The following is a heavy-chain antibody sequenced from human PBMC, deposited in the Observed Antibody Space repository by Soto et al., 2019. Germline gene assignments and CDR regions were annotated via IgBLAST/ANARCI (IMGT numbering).Heavy chain of an antibody. CDR2: VSLYSDGT. V-gene: IGHV1-18*01. D-gene: IGHD2-2*01. Sequence: QVQLAQSGGEVKRPGASVKVSCKTSGYTFSTYCITWVRQAPGQPLELLGWVSLYSDGTNYAQQFQGRVSLTTDTSTTTAYMELRSLRSDDTAVYYCARVVPGAEAWFGPWREGILVTVSS. CDR3: ARVVPGAEAWFGP. J-gene: IGHJ5*02. CDR1: GYTFSTYC.